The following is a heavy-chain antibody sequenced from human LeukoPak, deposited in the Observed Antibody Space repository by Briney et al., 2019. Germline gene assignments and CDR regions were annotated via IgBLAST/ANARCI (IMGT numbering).Heavy chain of an antibody. Sequence: SETLSLTCTVSGGSISGYYWSWIRQPPGKGLEWIAYIFNSGTTNYNPSLKSRVTISVDTSKNQFPLKLSSVTAADTAVYYCARTCGYEGGYWGQGTLVTVSS. CDR1: GGSISGYY. V-gene: IGHV4-59*08. CDR3: ARTCGYEGGY. D-gene: IGHD5-12*01. J-gene: IGHJ4*02. CDR2: IFNSGTT.